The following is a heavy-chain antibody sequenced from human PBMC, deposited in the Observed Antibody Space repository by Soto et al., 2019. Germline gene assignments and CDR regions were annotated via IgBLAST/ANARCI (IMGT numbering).Heavy chain of an antibody. J-gene: IGHJ4*02. V-gene: IGHV4-59*11. D-gene: IGHD3-16*01. Sequence: SETLSLTCTVSGDSISSHYWTWIRQPPGKGLEWIGYIYYSGSTNYNPSLKSRLTISLDTSKKHFSLKLSPVTAADTAVYFCARTLFGYAFDSWGQGTLVTVSS. CDR1: GDSISSHY. CDR3: ARTLFGYAFDS. CDR2: IYYSGST.